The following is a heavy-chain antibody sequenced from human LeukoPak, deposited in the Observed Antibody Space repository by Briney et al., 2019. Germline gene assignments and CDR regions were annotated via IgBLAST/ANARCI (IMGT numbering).Heavy chain of an antibody. CDR3: ARGILPMVRGVWVWFDP. CDR2: INHSGST. D-gene: IGHD3-10*01. CDR1: GGSFSGYY. Sequence: SQTLSLTCAVYGGSFSGYYWSWIRQPPGKGLEWIGEINHSGSTNYNPSLKSRVTISVDTSKNQFSLKLSSVTAADTAVYYCARGILPMVRGVWVWFDPWGQGTLVTVSS. J-gene: IGHJ5*02. V-gene: IGHV4-34*01.